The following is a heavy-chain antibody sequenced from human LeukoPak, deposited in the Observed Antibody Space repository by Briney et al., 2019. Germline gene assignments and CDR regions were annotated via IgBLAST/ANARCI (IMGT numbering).Heavy chain of an antibody. CDR3: ARDRGYNWNYHWFDP. D-gene: IGHD1-7*01. CDR1: GYTFTGYY. V-gene: IGHV1-2*02. Sequence: ASVKVSCKASGYTFTGYYMHWVRQAPGQGLEWMGWINLNSGGTNYAQKFQGRVTMTRDTSISTAYMELSRLRSDDTAVYYCARDRGYNWNYHWFDPWGQGTLVTVSS. J-gene: IGHJ5*02. CDR2: INLNSGGT.